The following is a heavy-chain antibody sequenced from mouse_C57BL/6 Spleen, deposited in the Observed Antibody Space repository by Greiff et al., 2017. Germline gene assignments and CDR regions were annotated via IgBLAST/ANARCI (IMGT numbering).Heavy chain of an antibody. CDR3: ARHYSPFDY. D-gene: IGHD2-12*01. Sequence: QVQLQQSGAELVRPGASVKLSCKASGYTFTDYYINWVKQRPGQGLEWIARIYPGSGNTYYNEKFKGKATLTAEKSSSTAYMQLSSLTSEDSAVYFCARHYSPFDYWGQGTTRTVSS. CDR2: IYPGSGNT. V-gene: IGHV1-76*01. CDR1: GYTFTDYY. J-gene: IGHJ2*01.